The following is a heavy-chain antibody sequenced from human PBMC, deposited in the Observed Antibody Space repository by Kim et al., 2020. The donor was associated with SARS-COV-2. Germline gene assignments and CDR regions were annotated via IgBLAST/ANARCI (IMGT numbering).Heavy chain of an antibody. V-gene: IGHV3-7*01. D-gene: IGHD1-26*01. CDR2: IKADGSEK. CDR1: GFTFSNYW. J-gene: IGHJ4*02. Sequence: GGSLRLSCAASGFTFSNYWMTWVRQAPGKGLEWVANIKADGSEKYYVDSVKGRFTISRDNAKNSLYLQMNSLGAEDTAVYYGARGGGSFAYWGQGSLVT. CDR3: ARGGGSFAY.